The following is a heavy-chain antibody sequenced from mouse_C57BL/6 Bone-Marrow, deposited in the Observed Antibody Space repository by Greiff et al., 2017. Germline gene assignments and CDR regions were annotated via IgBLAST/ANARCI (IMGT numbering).Heavy chain of an antibody. CDR2: IYPRSGNT. V-gene: IGHV1-81*01. Sequence: QVQLKESGAELARPGASVKLSCKASGYTFTSYGISWVKQRTGQGLEWIGEIYPRSGNTYYNEKFKGQATLTADKSSSTAYMELRRLTSEDSAVYFCERWLLLRTLRNARDYWGQGTSVTVSS. D-gene: IGHD1-1*01. CDR1: GYTFTSYG. J-gene: IGHJ4*01. CDR3: ERWLLLRTLRNARDY.